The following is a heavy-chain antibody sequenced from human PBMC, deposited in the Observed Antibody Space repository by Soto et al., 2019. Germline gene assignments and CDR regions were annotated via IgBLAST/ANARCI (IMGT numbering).Heavy chain of an antibody. Sequence: PSETLSLTCTVSGGSISSGGYYWSWIRQPPGKGLEWIGYIYYSGSTNHNPSLKSRVTISVDTSKNQFSLKLSSVTAADTAVYYCARHSPNCAGDCYSFDFWGQGTQVIVSS. CDR1: GGSISSGGYY. V-gene: IGHV4-61*08. D-gene: IGHD2-21*02. J-gene: IGHJ4*02. CDR2: IYYSGST. CDR3: ARHSPNCAGDCYSFDF.